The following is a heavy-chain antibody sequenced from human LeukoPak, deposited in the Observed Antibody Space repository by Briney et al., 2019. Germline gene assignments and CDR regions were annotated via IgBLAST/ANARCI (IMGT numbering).Heavy chain of an antibody. CDR3: AKSTQQWLSTSDC. V-gene: IGHV1-18*01. J-gene: IGHJ4*02. CDR1: GYTFTNYG. D-gene: IGHD6-19*01. Sequence: ASVKVSCKASGYTFTNYGITWVRQAPGQGLEWMGWISAYNGNTNYAQKLQGRVTMTTDTSTSTTYMELRSLRSDDTVVYYCAKSTQQWLSTSDCWGQGTLVTVSS. CDR2: ISAYNGNT.